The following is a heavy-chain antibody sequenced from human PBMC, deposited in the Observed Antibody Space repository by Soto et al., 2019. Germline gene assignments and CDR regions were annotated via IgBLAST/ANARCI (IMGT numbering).Heavy chain of an antibody. CDR2: IDSRSTFI. D-gene: IGHD3-10*01. CDR1: GFSFSDYA. Sequence: GGSLRLSCAASGFSFSDYAMNWVRQGPGKGLEWVASIDSRSTFIYYADPVRGRFTISRDNAKSSLYLQMSSLRVEDTAVYYCARDPLWFGEIGYFDYWGQGALVTVSS. CDR3: ARDPLWFGEIGYFDY. V-gene: IGHV3-21*01. J-gene: IGHJ4*02.